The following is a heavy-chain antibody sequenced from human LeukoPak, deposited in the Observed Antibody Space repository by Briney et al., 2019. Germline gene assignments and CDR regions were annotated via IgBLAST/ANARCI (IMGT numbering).Heavy chain of an antibody. CDR2: IGGGGDKV. Sequence: GGSLRLSCAASGFTFTRYAMTWVRQAPGTGLEWVSAIGGGGDKVFYADSVKGRFTISRDNSKQTLYLQLTSLGAADTAVYYCAKVSSGEHTFWSDVSQDKWFYPWGLGTLVTVAS. V-gene: IGHV3-23*01. J-gene: IGHJ5*02. CDR3: AKVSSGEHTFWSDVSQDKWFYP. CDR1: GFTFTRYA. D-gene: IGHD3-3*01.